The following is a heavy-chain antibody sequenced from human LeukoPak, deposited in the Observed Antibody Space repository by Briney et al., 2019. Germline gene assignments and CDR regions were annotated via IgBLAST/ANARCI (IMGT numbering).Heavy chain of an antibody. V-gene: IGHV3-30-3*01. D-gene: IGHD3-10*01. CDR2: ISSDGANK. Sequence: GGSLRLSCAASGFTFSSYAMHWVRQAPGKGLEWVAVISSDGANKYYADSVKGRFTISRDSSKSTLYLQMNSLRPEDTAVYSCARGYGSGDLLYYYGMDVWGQGTTVTVSS. J-gene: IGHJ6*02. CDR1: GFTFSSYA. CDR3: ARGYGSGDLLYYYGMDV.